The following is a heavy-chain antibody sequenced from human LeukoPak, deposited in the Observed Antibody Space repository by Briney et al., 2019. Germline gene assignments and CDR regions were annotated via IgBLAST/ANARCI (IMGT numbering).Heavy chain of an antibody. CDR2: INHGGST. CDR1: GGSFSGYY. J-gene: IGHJ4*02. V-gene: IGHV4-34*01. D-gene: IGHD6-6*01. CDR3: ARGMMGIAARPGFVY. Sequence: PSETLSLTCAVYGGSFSGYYWSWIRQPPGKGLEWIGEINHGGSTNYNPSLKSRVTISVDTSKNQFSLKLSSVTAADTAVYYCARGMMGIAARPGFVYWGQGTLVTVSS.